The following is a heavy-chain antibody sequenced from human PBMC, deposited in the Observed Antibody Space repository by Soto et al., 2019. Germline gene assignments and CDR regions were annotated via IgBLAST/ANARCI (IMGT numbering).Heavy chain of an antibody. J-gene: IGHJ6*02. D-gene: IGHD6-13*01. CDR3: ARDLPYSSPGSGTYYSSGMEV. V-gene: IGHV4-34*01. CDR1: GESVCISY. Sequence: PSDSPSITSASYGESVCISYLAVTRPQTGKGLEWIGEINHSGSTNYNPSLKSRVPISVDTSKNQFSLKLSSVTAADTAVYYCARDLPYSSPGSGTYYSSGMEVWGQGTTVIVSS. CDR2: INHSGST.